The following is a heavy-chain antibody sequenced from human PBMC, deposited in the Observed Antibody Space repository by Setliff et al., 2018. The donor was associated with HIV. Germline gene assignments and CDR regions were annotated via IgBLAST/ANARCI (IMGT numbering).Heavy chain of an antibody. CDR2: IIPVVDAP. CDR3: ATRPPGVHGFSI. J-gene: IGHJ3*02. CDR1: GGSFNILG. D-gene: IGHD3-10*01. Sequence: ASVKVSCKASGGSFNILGFTWVRQAPGQGLEWVGGIIPVVDAPIYAQRFQGRVVITADKSTGTAYVQLSSLKFEDTAVYYCATRPPGVHGFSIWGQGTMVTVSS. V-gene: IGHV1-69*06.